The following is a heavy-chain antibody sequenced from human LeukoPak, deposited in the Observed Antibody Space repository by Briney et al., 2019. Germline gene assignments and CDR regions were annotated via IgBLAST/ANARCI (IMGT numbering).Heavy chain of an antibody. Sequence: SETLSLTCAVYGGSFSGYYWSWIRQPPGRGLEWIGEINHSGSTNYNPSLKSRVTISVDTSKNQFSLKLSSVTAADTAVYYCARGDLAYCGGDCPDDAFDIWGQGTMVTVSS. V-gene: IGHV4-34*01. CDR3: ARGDLAYCGGDCPDDAFDI. J-gene: IGHJ3*02. CDR2: INHSGST. CDR1: GGSFSGYY. D-gene: IGHD2-21*02.